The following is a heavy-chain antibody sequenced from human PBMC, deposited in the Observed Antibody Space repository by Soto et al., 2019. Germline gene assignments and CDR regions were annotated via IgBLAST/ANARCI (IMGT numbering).Heavy chain of an antibody. CDR1: GYTFTSYV. CDR2: ISAYNGNT. D-gene: IGHD2-2*01. J-gene: IGHJ6*02. CDR3: ARDVDGYCSSTSCYYYYGMDV. Sequence: ASVKVSCKASGYTFTSYVISWVRQAPGQGLEWMGWISAYNGNTNYAQKLQGRVTMTTDTSTSTAYMELRSLRSDDTAVYYCARDVDGYCSSTSCYYYYGMDVWG. V-gene: IGHV1-18*01.